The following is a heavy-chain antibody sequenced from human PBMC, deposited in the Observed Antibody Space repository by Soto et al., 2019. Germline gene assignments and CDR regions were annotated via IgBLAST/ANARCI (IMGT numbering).Heavy chain of an antibody. D-gene: IGHD2-2*01. J-gene: IGHJ4*02. Sequence: PGGSLRLSCAASGFAFTNYGIHWVRQAPGRGLEWVAHISNDGSKKFYGDSVKGRFTISRDNSKNTLYLQMNSLRAEDTAVYYCAKDRAKIVVVLWYFDYWGQGTLVTVSS. CDR2: ISNDGSKK. CDR1: GFAFTNYG. V-gene: IGHV3-30*18. CDR3: AKDRAKIVVVLWYFDY.